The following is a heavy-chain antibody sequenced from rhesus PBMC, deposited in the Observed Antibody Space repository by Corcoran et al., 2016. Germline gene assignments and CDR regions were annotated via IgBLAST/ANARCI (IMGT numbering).Heavy chain of an antibody. CDR1: GGSFRSYW. Sequence: QVQLQESGPGLVKPSETLSLTCAVHGGSFRSYWWSWLRQPPGKGLEWIGEIHGNSGSPNYSPSLKSRVTISKDASKTRFSLKLSSVTAADTAVYYCARYSGYSFGYWGQGVLVTVSS. CDR2: IHGNSGSP. J-gene: IGHJ4*01. CDR3: ARYSGYSFGY. V-gene: IGHV4-80*01. D-gene: IGHD5-24*01.